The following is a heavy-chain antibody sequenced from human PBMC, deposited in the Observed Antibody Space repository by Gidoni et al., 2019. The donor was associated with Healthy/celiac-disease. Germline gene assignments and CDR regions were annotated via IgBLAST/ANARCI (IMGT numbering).Heavy chain of an antibody. Sequence: PGKGLEWVSAISGSGGSTYYADSVKGRFTISRDNSKNTLYLQMNSLRAEDTAVYYCAKDLIAAALSGNWFDPWGQGTLVTVSS. CDR3: AKDLIAAALSGNWFDP. D-gene: IGHD6-13*01. J-gene: IGHJ5*02. CDR2: ISGSGGST. V-gene: IGHV3-23*01.